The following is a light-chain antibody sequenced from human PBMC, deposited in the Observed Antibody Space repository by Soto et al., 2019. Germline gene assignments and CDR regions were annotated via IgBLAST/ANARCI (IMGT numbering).Light chain of an antibody. CDR1: QSVSSSY. CDR2: GAS. Sequence: EIVLTQSPGTLSLSPGERATLSCRASQSVSSSYLAWYQQKPGQAPRLLIYGASSRATGIPDRFSGSGSGTDFTHTISRLELEDFAVYYCQQYGSSPWFTFGPGTKVDIK. CDR3: QQYGSSPWFT. J-gene: IGKJ3*01. V-gene: IGKV3-20*01.